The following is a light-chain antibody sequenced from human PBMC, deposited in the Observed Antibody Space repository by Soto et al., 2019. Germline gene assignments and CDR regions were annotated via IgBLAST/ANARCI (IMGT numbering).Light chain of an antibody. V-gene: IGKV3-20*01. J-gene: IGKJ2*01. CDR1: QRVSSSY. Sequence: EIVLTQSPGTLSLSPGERATLSCRASQRVSSSYLAWYQQKPGQAPRLLVYGASSRATGIPDRFSCSGSGTDFTLTISRLEPEDFAVYFCQQYANSPPFTFGQGTKVEI. CDR2: GAS. CDR3: QQYANSPPFT.